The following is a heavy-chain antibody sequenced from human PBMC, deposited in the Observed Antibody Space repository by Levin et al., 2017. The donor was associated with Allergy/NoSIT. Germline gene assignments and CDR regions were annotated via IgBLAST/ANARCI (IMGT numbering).Heavy chain of an antibody. D-gene: IGHD3-22*01. V-gene: IGHV1-69*13. J-gene: IGHJ3*02. Sequence: ASVKVSCKASGGTFSSYAISWVRQAPGQGLEWMGGIIPIFGTANYAQKFQGRVTITADESTSTAYMELSSLRSEDTAVYYCARERITMIVPVMVGAFDIWGQGTMVTVSS. CDR1: GGTFSSYA. CDR2: IIPIFGTA. CDR3: ARERITMIVPVMVGAFDI.